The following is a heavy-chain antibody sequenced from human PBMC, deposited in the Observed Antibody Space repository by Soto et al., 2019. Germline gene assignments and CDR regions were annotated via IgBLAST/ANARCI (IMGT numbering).Heavy chain of an antibody. CDR2: IYYSGST. CDR1: GGSISSGDYY. Sequence: QVQLQESGPGLVKPSQTLSLTCTVSGGSISSGDYYWSWIRQPPGKGLEWIGYIYYSGSTYYNPSRQSRVTLAVDTSKDPFSLNLVSVAAADTAVYYWARAPPWTNNWFDPWGQGTLVTVSS. J-gene: IGHJ5*02. V-gene: IGHV4-30-4*01. D-gene: IGHD3-3*01. CDR3: ARAPPWTNNWFDP.